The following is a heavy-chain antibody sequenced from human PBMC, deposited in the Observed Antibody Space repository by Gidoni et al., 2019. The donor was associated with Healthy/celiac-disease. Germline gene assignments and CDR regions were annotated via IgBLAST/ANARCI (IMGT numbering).Heavy chain of an antibody. J-gene: IGHJ4*02. D-gene: IGHD4-17*01. Sequence: EVQLVESGGGLVQPGGSLRLSCAASGLPFGSYSMNWVSQAPGKGLEWVSYIRSRSSTIDYADSVKGRFTISRDNAKNSLYLQMNSLRDEDTAVYYCAREDRNYYGDYVDYCDYWGQGTLVTVSS. V-gene: IGHV3-48*02. CDR3: AREDRNYYGDYVDYCDY. CDR1: GLPFGSYS. CDR2: IRSRSSTI.